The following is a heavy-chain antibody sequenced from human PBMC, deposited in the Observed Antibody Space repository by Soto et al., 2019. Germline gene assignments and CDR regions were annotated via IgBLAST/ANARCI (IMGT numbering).Heavy chain of an antibody. J-gene: IGHJ5*02. D-gene: IGHD3-10*01. V-gene: IGHV4-39*01. CDR1: GGSISSFAYY. CDR3: ARRERYYGSPGWFDP. CDR2: VYYNENT. Sequence: PSETLSLTCSVSGGSISSFAYYWGWIRQPPGKGLGWIGTVYYNENTYYNPSLKSRVTISVDTAKNQFSLNLRSVTAADTAIYFCARRERYYGSPGWFDPWGQGTLVTVSS.